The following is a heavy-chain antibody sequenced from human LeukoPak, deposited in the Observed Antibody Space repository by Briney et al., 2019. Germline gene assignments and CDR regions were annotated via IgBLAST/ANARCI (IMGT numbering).Heavy chain of an antibody. Sequence: ASVKVSCKGSGYTFTSYGISRVRHAPGQGLEWMGWFSAYNGNTNYAQKRQGTVTMSTDTSTRTAYMELRRPRYGGTTAYYCVMLSYYLVGAGRSAFDLWGQGTMVNGSS. D-gene: IGHD1-26*01. J-gene: IGHJ3*01. CDR2: FSAYNGNT. V-gene: IGHV1-18*01. CDR1: GYTFTSYG. CDR3: VMLSYYLVGAGRSAFDL.